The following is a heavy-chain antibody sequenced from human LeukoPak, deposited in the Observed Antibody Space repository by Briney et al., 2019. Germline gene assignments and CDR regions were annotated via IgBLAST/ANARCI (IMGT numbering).Heavy chain of an antibody. Sequence: PSETLSLTCSASGGSIKSFDFYWGWIRQPPGKGLEWIGRIFFSGTTHYNPSLKSRNTISVDTSANQLSLKLRSVTAADTAMYFCVRHPYYYDTSGSDKGHFDLWGQGTLVAVSS. J-gene: IGHJ4*02. CDR3: VRHPYYYDTSGSDKGHFDL. CDR2: IFFSGTT. V-gene: IGHV4-39*01. D-gene: IGHD3-22*01. CDR1: GGSIKSFDFY.